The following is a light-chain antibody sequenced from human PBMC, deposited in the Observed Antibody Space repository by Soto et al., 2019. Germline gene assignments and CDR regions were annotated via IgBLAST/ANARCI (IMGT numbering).Light chain of an antibody. CDR3: QQYKNWVWT. Sequence: EIVMTQSPATLSVSPGERATLSCRASQSVSRNVAWYQQKPGQAPRLLIHDASTRATGISVRLSGSGSGTEFTLTISSLQSEDFAVYYCQQYKNWVWTFGQGTKVVIK. CDR1: QSVSRN. V-gene: IGKV3-15*01. J-gene: IGKJ1*01. CDR2: DAS.